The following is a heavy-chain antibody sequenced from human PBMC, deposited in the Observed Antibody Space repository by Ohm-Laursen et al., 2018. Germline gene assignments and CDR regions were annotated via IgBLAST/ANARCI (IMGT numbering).Heavy chain of an antibody. D-gene: IGHD3-22*01. Sequence: SLRLSCSAPGFTFSNAWMSWVRQAPGKGLEWVGRIKSKTDGGTTDYAAPVKGRFTISRDDSKNTLYLQMNSLKTEDTAVYYCTTGGYDDSSGPFDYWGQGTLVTVSS. V-gene: IGHV3-15*01. CDR3: TTGGYDDSSGPFDY. CDR1: GFTFSNAW. CDR2: IKSKTDGGTT. J-gene: IGHJ4*02.